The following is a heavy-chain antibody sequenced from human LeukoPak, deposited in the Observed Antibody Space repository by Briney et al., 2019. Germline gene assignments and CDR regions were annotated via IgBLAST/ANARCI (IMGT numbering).Heavy chain of an antibody. CDR2: IIPILGIA. CDR1: GGTFSSYA. D-gene: IGHD1-26*01. J-gene: IGHJ6*03. CDR3: ARAALGGSYLGYYYYYYMDV. Sequence: ASVKVSCKASGGTFSSYAISWVRQAPGQGLEWMGRIIPILGIANYAQKFQGRVTITADKSTSTAYMELSSLRSEDTAVYYCARAALGGSYLGYYYYYYMDVWGKGTTVTVSS. V-gene: IGHV1-69*04.